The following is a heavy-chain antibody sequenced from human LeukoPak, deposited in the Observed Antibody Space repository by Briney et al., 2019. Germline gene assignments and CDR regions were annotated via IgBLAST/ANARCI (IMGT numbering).Heavy chain of an antibody. Sequence: PGGSLRLSCAASGFSFSSYSMNWVRQAPGKGLEWVSYISSSSSTICYADSVKGRFTISRDNAKNSLYLQMNSLRAEDTAVYYCARDIYYDSSCYYGSVYWGQGTLVTVSS. D-gene: IGHD3-22*01. J-gene: IGHJ4*02. V-gene: IGHV3-48*04. CDR2: ISSSSSTI. CDR3: ARDIYYDSSCYYGSVY. CDR1: GFSFSSYS.